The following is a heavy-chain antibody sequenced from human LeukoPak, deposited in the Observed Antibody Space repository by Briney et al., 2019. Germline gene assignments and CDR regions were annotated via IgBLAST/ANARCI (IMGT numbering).Heavy chain of an antibody. Sequence: SETLSLTCTVSGGSISSSSYYWGWIRQPPGKGLEWIGSIYYSGSTYYNPSLKSRVTISVDTSKNQFSLKLSSVTAADTAVYYCASYSSSWYSGDYWGQGTLVTVSS. D-gene: IGHD6-13*01. CDR3: ASYSSSWYSGDY. CDR2: IYYSGST. CDR1: GGSISSSSYY. V-gene: IGHV4-39*01. J-gene: IGHJ4*02.